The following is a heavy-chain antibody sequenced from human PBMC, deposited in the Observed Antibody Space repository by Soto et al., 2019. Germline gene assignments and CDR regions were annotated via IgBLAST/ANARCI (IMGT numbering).Heavy chain of an antibody. CDR2: IRGSGRST. V-gene: IGHV3-23*01. D-gene: IGHD3-16*01. Sequence: EEQLLESGGGLVQPGGSLRLSCVASGFTFSSYAMSWVRQAPGKGLEWVSSIRGSGRSTSSADSVKGRFTISRDNSRNTLSLLMNKLRAEDTAIYYCANNIWGGAFDVWGQGAVVTVPS. J-gene: IGHJ3*01. CDR1: GFTFSSYA. CDR3: ANNIWGGAFDV.